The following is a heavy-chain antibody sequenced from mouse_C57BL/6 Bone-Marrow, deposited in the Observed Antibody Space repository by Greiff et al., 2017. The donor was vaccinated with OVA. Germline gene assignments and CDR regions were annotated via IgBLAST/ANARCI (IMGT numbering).Heavy chain of an antibody. CDR3: AREGITMIRNWYFDV. V-gene: IGHV1-85*01. CDR2: IYPRDGST. J-gene: IGHJ1*03. Sequence: QVQLQQSGPELVKPGASVKLSCKASGYTFTSYDINWVKQRPGQGLEWIGWIYPRDGSTKYNEKFKGKATLTVDTSSSTAYMELHSLTSEDSAVYFCAREGITMIRNWYFDVWGTGTTVTVSS. D-gene: IGHD2-4*01. CDR1: GYTFTSYD.